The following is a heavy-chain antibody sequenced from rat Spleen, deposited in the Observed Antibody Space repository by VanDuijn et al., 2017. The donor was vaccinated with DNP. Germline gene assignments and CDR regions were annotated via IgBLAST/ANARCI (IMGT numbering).Heavy chain of an antibody. V-gene: IGHV5-20*01. CDR3: AKDGAYYGYNYGHYFDY. CDR2: ISYDGGST. J-gene: IGHJ2*01. D-gene: IGHD1-9*01. Sequence: EVQLVESGGGLVQPGRSLKLSCAASGFTFSNYGMAWVRQAPTKGLEWVGYISYDGGSTFYGDAVKGRFTISRDNAKSTLYLQMNSLRSEDMATYYCAKDGAYYGYNYGHYFDYWGQGVMVTVSS. CDR1: GFTFSNYG.